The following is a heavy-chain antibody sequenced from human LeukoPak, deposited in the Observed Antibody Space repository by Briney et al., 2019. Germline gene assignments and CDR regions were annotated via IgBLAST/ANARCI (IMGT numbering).Heavy chain of an antibody. V-gene: IGHV4-39*07. CDR2: INHSGST. J-gene: IGHJ6*02. CDR1: GGSISSGGYY. Sequence: SETLSLSCTVSGGSISSGGYYWSWIRQPPGKGLEWIGEINHSGSTNYNPSLKSRVTISVDTSKNQFSLKLSSVTAADTAVYYCARVRYCSSTSCYAFFYYYYYGMDVWGQGTTVTVSS. CDR3: ARVRYCSSTSCYAFFYYYYYGMDV. D-gene: IGHD2-2*01.